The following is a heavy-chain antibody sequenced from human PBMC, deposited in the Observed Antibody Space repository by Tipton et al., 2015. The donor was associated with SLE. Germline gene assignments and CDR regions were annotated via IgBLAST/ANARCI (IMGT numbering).Heavy chain of an antibody. V-gene: IGHV4-59*07. CDR3: ARSMLTTKRVFDY. Sequence: TLSLTCTVSGGSLNDYYWSWIRQPPGKGLEWIGYIYYTGSSNHNPSLKGRVTMSVETSKNQFSLSVNSVPAADTAVYYCARSMLTTKRVFDYWGQGTLVTVSS. D-gene: IGHD3-16*01. CDR2: IYYTGSS. CDR1: GGSLNDYY. J-gene: IGHJ4*02.